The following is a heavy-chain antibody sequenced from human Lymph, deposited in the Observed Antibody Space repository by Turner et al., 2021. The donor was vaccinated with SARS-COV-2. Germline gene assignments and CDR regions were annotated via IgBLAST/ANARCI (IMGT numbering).Heavy chain of an antibody. J-gene: IGHJ4*02. V-gene: IGHV3-23*01. CDR1: GFTFSSYA. CDR2: ISGSGGST. CDR3: AKEGDTAMVNFDY. D-gene: IGHD5-18*01. Sequence: EVQLLESGGGLVQPGGSLRLSCAASGFTFSSYAMSWVRQAPWKGLEWVSAISGSGGSTYYADFVKGRFTISRDNSKNTLYLQMNSMRAEYTAVYYCAKEGDTAMVNFDYWGQGTLVTVSS.